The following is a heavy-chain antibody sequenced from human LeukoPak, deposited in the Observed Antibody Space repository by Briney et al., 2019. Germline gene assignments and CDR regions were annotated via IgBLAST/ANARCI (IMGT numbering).Heavy chain of an antibody. D-gene: IGHD3-10*01. CDR3: AREFPVLGYYGSGSYIGY. V-gene: IGHV1-2*06. J-gene: IGHJ4*02. CDR1: GYTFTGYY. Sequence: ASXXVSCKASGYTFTGYYMHWVRQAPGQGLEWMGRINPNSGGTNYAQKFQGRVTMTRDTSISTAYMELSRLRSDDTAVYYCAREFPVLGYYGSGSYIGYWGQGTLVTVSS. CDR2: INPNSGGT.